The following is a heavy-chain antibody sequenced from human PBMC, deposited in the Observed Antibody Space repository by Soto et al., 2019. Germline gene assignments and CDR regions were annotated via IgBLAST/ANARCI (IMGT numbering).Heavy chain of an antibody. CDR2: IIPIFGTA. CDR1: GGTFSSYA. CDR3: ASLYSGSYYKGFYYFDY. D-gene: IGHD1-26*01. Sequence: QVQLVQSGAEVKKPGSSVKVSCKASGGTFSSYAISWVRQAPGQGLEWMGGIIPIFGTANYAQKFQGRVTITADESTSTAYMELSSLRSEDTAVYYCASLYSGSYYKGFYYFDYWGQGTLVTVSS. V-gene: IGHV1-69*01. J-gene: IGHJ4*02.